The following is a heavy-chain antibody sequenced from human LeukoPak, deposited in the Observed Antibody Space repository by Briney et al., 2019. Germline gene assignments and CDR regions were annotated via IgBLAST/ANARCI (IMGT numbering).Heavy chain of an antibody. CDR2: IYTSGST. V-gene: IGHV4-4*07. CDR3: ARGSRLIGQLGTYYYYYYMDV. Sequence: PSETLSLTCTVSGGSISSYYWSWIRQPAGKGLEWIGRIYTSGSTNHNPSLKSRVTMSVDTSKIQFSLNLTSVTAADTAVYYCARGSRLIGQLGTYYYYYYMDVWGKGTTVTVSS. J-gene: IGHJ6*03. D-gene: IGHD6-6*01. CDR1: GGSISSYY.